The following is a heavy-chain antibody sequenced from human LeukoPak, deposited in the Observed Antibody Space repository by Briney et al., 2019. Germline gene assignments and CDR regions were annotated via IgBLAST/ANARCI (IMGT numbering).Heavy chain of an antibody. Sequence: GESLKISCKASGYTFTGDWIGWVRQMPGKGLEWMGIIYPGDSDTRYSPSFQGQVTISADKSISTAYLQWSSLKASDTAMYYCARMEQLVSDFDYWGQGTLVTVSS. CDR2: IYPGDSDT. CDR3: ARMEQLVSDFDY. V-gene: IGHV5-51*01. J-gene: IGHJ4*02. D-gene: IGHD6-13*01. CDR1: GYTFTGDW.